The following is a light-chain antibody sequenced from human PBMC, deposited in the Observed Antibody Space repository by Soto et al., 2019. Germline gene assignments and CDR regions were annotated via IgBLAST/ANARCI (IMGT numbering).Light chain of an antibody. V-gene: IGKV1-27*01. CDR2: AAS. CDR1: QGISNY. CDR3: QKYNSAPRLT. J-gene: IGKJ4*01. Sequence: DIQMTQSPSSLSASVGDRVTITCRASQGISNYLAGYQQKPGKVPKLLIYAASTLQSGVPSRFSGSGSGTDFTLTISSLQPEDVATYYCQKYNSAPRLTFGGGTKVEIK.